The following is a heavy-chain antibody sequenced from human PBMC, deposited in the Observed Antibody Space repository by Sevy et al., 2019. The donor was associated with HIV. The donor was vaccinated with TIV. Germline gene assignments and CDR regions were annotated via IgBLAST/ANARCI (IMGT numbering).Heavy chain of an antibody. CDR3: ARAGPVAAGTYYYYGMDV. J-gene: IGHJ6*02. V-gene: IGHV1-69*13. CDR1: GGTFSSYA. D-gene: IGHD6-13*01. CDR2: IIPIFGTA. Sequence: ASVKVSCKASGGTFSSYAISWVRQAPGQGLEWMGGIIPIFGTANHSQKFQGRVTITADESTSTAYMELSSLRSEDTAVYYCARAGPVAAGTYYYYGMDVWGQGTTVTVSS.